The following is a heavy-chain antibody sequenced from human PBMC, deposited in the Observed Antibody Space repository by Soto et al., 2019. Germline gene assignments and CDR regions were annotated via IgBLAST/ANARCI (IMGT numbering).Heavy chain of an antibody. CDR1: GFTFSSYA. J-gene: IGHJ6*02. V-gene: IGHV3-23*01. CDR3: AKSRGSSFFGYYYYGMDV. CDR2: ISGSGGST. Sequence: GGSLRLSCAASGFTFSSYAMSWVRQAPGKGLEWVSAISGSGGSTYYADSVKGRFTISRDNSKNTLYLQMNSLRAEDTAVYYCAKSRGSSFFGYYYYGMDVWGQGTTVTVSS. D-gene: IGHD6-6*01.